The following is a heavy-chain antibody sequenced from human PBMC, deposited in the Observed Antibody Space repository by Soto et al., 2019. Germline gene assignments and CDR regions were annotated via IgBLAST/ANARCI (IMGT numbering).Heavy chain of an antibody. CDR2: MSSGSEAI. Sequence: EEQLVESGGGLVQPGGSLRLSCAASGFTFSTYHMDWVRQAPGKGLEWVSYMSSGSEAIYYADSVKGRFTISRDNAKNSLYLQMSSLRDEDTAVHYCARDSGRGYGMDVWGLGTTVTVSS. CDR1: GFTFSTYH. CDR3: ARDSGRGYGMDV. J-gene: IGHJ6*02. V-gene: IGHV3-48*02. D-gene: IGHD3-10*01.